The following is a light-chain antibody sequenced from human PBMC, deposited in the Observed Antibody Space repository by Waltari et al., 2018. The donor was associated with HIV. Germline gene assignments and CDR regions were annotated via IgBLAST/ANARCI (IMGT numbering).Light chain of an antibody. CDR3: QSYDSSLTTTV. CDR2: GNT. J-gene: IGLJ2*01. Sequence: QSVLTQPPSVSGDPGQRVTISCTGSKSNIGAGYEVHWYQQVPGTAPKLLIYGNTNRASGVPDRFSGSNSGTSASLAISGLQAEDEAEYHCQSYDSSLTTTVFGGGTKLTVL. CDR1: KSNIGAGYE. V-gene: IGLV1-40*01.